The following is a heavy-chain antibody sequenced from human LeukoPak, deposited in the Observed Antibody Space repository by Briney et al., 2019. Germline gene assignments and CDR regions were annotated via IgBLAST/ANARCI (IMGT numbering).Heavy chain of an antibody. Sequence: EGSLRLSCAASGFTFSSYAMSWVRQAPGKGLEWVSAISSSGGSTYYADSVKGRFTISRDNSKNTLYLQMNSLRAEDTAVYYCAKERRSEGDFDYWGQGTLVTVSS. V-gene: IGHV3-23*01. CDR2: ISSSGGST. J-gene: IGHJ4*02. D-gene: IGHD3-3*01. CDR3: AKERRSEGDFDY. CDR1: GFTFSSYA.